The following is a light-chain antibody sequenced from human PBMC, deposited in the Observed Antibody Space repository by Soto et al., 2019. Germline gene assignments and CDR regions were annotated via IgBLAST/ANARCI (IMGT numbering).Light chain of an antibody. Sequence: QSALTQPPSASASPGQSVTISCTGSSTDIGGYNFVSWYQQQPGKAPTLLIYEVYKRPAGVPDRFSGSKSGNTASLTVSGLQADDEADYYCTSFARSDDPCVLFGGGTKLTVL. CDR2: EVY. CDR3: TSFARSDDPCVL. V-gene: IGLV2-8*01. CDR1: STDIGGYNF. J-gene: IGLJ2*01.